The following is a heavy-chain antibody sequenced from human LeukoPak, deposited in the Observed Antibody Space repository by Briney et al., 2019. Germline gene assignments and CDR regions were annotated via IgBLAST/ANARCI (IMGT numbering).Heavy chain of an antibody. CDR2: IGIAGDT. V-gene: IGHV3-13*01. Sequence: GGSLRLSCAASGFTFSDFWMHWVRQVPGKGLEWVSAIGIAGDTYYLDSVKGRFTISRDNAKNSLYLQMNSLRAEDTAVYYCARDGASYSNYEGNFDYWGQGTLVTVSS. D-gene: IGHD4-11*01. CDR1: GFTFSDFW. J-gene: IGHJ4*02. CDR3: ARDGASYSNYEGNFDY.